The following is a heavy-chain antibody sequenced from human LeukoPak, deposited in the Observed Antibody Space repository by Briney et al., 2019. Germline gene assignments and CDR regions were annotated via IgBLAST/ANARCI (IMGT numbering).Heavy chain of an antibody. J-gene: IGHJ1*01. Sequence: GGSLRLSCAASGFTFSSNWMSWVRQAPEKGLEWVANIKQDGSEKYYVDSVKGRFTISRDNAKNSLYLQMNSLRAEDTAVYYCARDPPLITAAGSRYFQHWGQGTLVTVSS. CDR3: ARDPPLITAAGSRYFQH. D-gene: IGHD6-13*01. V-gene: IGHV3-7*01. CDR2: IKQDGSEK. CDR1: GFTFSSNW.